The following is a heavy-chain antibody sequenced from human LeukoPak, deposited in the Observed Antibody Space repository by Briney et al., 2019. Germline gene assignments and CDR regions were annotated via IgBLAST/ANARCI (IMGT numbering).Heavy chain of an antibody. V-gene: IGHV4-39*01. Sequence: SETLSLTCTVSGVSVTTSTYYWGWIRQPPGKGLEWIGTIKNSGITHYNPSLKSRLTMSVDTSKNQHSLKLNSVTAADTAVYYCATRRSGSYSEYWGQGILVTVSS. J-gene: IGHJ4*02. CDR3: ATRRSGSYSEY. CDR1: GVSVTTSTYY. CDR2: IKNSGIT. D-gene: IGHD1-26*01.